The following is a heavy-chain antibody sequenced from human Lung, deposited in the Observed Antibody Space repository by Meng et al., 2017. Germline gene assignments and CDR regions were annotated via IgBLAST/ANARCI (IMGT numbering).Heavy chain of an antibody. V-gene: IGHV4-34*01. J-gene: IGHJ4*02. CDR3: ARGPTTMAHDFDY. CDR2: INHSGSA. D-gene: IGHD4-11*01. Sequence: FKPPAALTCASFIAVGFSIDYFCVRCRQPAWRGLEWIVEINHSGSANYNPSLQSRATVSVDTSQNNLSLKLSSVTAADSAVYYCARGPTTMAHDFDYWGQGTLVTVSS. CDR1: VGFSIDYF.